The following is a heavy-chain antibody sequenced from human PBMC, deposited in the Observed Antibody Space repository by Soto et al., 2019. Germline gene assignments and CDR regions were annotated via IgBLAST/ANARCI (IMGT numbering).Heavy chain of an antibody. CDR2: ISGRGGST. CDR3: LGYDPRDY. V-gene: IGHV3-23*01. J-gene: IGHJ4*02. Sequence: EVQLLESGGGLVQPGGSLRLSCAASGFPFSRSSMAWVRQATGKGLEWVSGISGRGGSTDYADSVKGRFTISRDDSKDTLYLQMNNLRADDTAVYYCLGYDPRDYWGQGTLVTVSS. CDR1: GFPFSRSS. D-gene: IGHD5-12*01.